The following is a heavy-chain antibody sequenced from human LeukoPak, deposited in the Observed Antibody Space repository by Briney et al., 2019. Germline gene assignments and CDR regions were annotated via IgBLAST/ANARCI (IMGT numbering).Heavy chain of an antibody. V-gene: IGHV4-34*01. Sequence: SETLSLTCAVYGAPFSGYWWYWIRQPPGKGLEWIGEINQSRITNYNPSFKSRVSISVDTSKNQFSLKLSSVTAADTAVYYCATTSGHWGQGTLVTVSS. J-gene: IGHJ4*02. CDR3: ATTSGH. CDR2: INQSRIT. CDR1: GAPFSGYW.